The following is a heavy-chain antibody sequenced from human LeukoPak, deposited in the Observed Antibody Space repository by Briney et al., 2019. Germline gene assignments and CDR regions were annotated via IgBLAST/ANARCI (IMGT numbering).Heavy chain of an antibody. D-gene: IGHD1-26*01. CDR3: ARSVGLLYYFDY. Sequence: RSLRLSCAASGFTFSSYAMHWVRQAPGKGLEWVAVISYDGSNKYYADSVKGRFTISRDNSKNTLYLQMNSLRAEDTAVYYCARSVGLLYYFDYWGQGTLATVSS. CDR1: GFTFSSYA. V-gene: IGHV3-30*04. J-gene: IGHJ4*02. CDR2: ISYDGSNK.